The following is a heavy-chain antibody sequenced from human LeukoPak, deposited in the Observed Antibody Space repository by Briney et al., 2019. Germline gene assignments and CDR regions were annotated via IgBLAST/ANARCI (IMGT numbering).Heavy chain of an antibody. J-gene: IGHJ4*02. CDR1: GFPFSSYW. CDR3: ARGGATIVGAYYVGY. D-gene: IGHD1-26*01. Sequence: SGGSLRLSCAASGFPFSSYWMHWVRQAPGKGLVWVSRINTDGSSTSYADSVKGRFTISRDNAKNTLYLQMNSLRAEDTAVYYCARGGATIVGAYYVGYWGQGTLVTVSS. V-gene: IGHV3-74*01. CDR2: INTDGSST.